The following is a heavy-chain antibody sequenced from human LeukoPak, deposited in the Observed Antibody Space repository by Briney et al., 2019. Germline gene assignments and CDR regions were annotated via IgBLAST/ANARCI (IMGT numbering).Heavy chain of an antibody. Sequence: SETLSLTCAVYGGSFSGYYWSWIRQPPGKGLEWIGEINHSGSTNYNPSLKSRVTISVDTSKNQFSLKLSSVTAADTAVYYCAGGSSIFGVVMWGQGTLVTVSS. V-gene: IGHV4-34*01. CDR2: INHSGST. CDR3: AGGSSIFGVVM. D-gene: IGHD3-3*01. CDR1: GGSFSGYY. J-gene: IGHJ4*02.